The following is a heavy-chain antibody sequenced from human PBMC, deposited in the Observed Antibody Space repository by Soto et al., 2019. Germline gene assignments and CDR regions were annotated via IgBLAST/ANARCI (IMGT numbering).Heavy chain of an antibody. CDR2: INGDGSST. Sequence: GGSLRLSCAASGFAFSTYWMHWVRQAPGKGLVWVSRINGDGSSTKSADSVKGRFTISRDNAKNSLYLQMNSLRAEDTAVYYCARGRKTTAGPFDYWGQGTLVTVSS. CDR1: GFAFSTYW. J-gene: IGHJ4*02. CDR3: ARGRKTTAGPFDY. V-gene: IGHV3-74*03. D-gene: IGHD4-17*01.